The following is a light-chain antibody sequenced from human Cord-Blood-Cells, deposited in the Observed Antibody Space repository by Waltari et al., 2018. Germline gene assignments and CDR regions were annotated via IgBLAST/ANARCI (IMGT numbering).Light chain of an antibody. CDR1: SRAVGGYNY. Sequence: QSALTQPRSVSGSPGQSVTISCTGTSRAVGGYNYVSWYQQHPGKAPKLMIYDVSKRPSGVPDRFSGSKSGNTASLTISGLQAEDEADYYCCSYAGSYTFDVVFGGGTKLTVL. V-gene: IGLV2-11*01. CDR3: CSYAGSYTFDVV. CDR2: DVS. J-gene: IGLJ2*01.